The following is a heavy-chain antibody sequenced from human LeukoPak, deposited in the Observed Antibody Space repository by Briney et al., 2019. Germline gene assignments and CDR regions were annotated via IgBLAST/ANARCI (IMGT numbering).Heavy chain of an antibody. CDR1: GGSISSGGYY. Sequence: SETLSLTCTVSGGSISSGGYYWSWIRQHPGKGLEWIGYIYYSGSTNYNPSLKSRVTISVDTSKNQFSLKLSSVTAADTAVYYCARGYGPLPHYDILTGYGSFDYWGQGTLVTVSS. CDR3: ARGYGPLPHYDILTGYGSFDY. D-gene: IGHD3-9*01. CDR2: IYYSGST. V-gene: IGHV4-61*08. J-gene: IGHJ4*02.